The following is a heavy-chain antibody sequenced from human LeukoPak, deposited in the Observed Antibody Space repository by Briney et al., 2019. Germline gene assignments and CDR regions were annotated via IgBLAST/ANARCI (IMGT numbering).Heavy chain of an antibody. CDR2: IIPIFGTA. V-gene: IGHV1-69*05. CDR1: GGTFSSYG. CDR3: ARGEKVRKDIVVVVAATDYYYYMDV. D-gene: IGHD2-15*01. J-gene: IGHJ6*03. Sequence: SVKVSCKASGGTFSSYGISWVRQAPGQGLEWMGGIIPIFGTANYAQKFQGRVTITTDESTSTAYMELSSLRSEDTAVYYCARGEKVRKDIVVVVAATDYYYYMDVWGKGTTVTVSS.